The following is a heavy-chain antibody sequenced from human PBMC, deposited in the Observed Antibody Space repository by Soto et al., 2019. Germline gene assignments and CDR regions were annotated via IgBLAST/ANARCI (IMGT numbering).Heavy chain of an antibody. CDR3: ARNHYGDPPLNNWFDP. J-gene: IGHJ5*02. CDR1: DDSIFGYY. Sequence: SETLSLTCTVCDDSIFGYYWSWIRQPPGKGLEWVGYIHYSGSTNYNPSLKSRVTISVDMSKNQFSLRLSAVTAADTAMYYCARNHYGDPPLNNWFDPWGQGTLVTVSS. D-gene: IGHD2-21*02. CDR2: IHYSGST. V-gene: IGHV4-59*01.